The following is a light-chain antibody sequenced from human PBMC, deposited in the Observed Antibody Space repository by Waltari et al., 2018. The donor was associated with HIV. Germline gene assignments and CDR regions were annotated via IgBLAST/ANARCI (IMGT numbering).Light chain of an antibody. CDR2: EVR. CDR1: SNDVGGSNY. J-gene: IGLJ2*01. V-gene: IGLV2-14*01. Sequence: QSALTQPATVSGSPGQSITISCTGGSNDVGGSNYVSWYQPLPGKAPKLIIYEVRNLPSGVSNRFSGSKSGNTASLTISGLQAEDEADYYCTSYASSSSLLFGGGTKLTVL. CDR3: TSYASSSSLL.